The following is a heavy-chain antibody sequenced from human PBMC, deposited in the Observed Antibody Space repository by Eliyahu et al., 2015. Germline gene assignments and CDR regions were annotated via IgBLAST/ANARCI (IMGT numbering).Heavy chain of an antibody. CDR2: IKQDGSEK. V-gene: IGHV3-7*01. CDR3: ARGVVTWNFDY. CDR1: GFTFSSYW. J-gene: IGHJ4*02. Sequence: EVQLVESGGGLVQPGGSLRLSCXXSGFTFSSYWMSWVRQAPGKGLEWVANIKQDGSEKYYVDSVKGRFTISRDNAKNSLYLQMNSLRAEDTAVYYCARGVVTWNFDYWGQGTLVTVSS. D-gene: IGHD3-22*01.